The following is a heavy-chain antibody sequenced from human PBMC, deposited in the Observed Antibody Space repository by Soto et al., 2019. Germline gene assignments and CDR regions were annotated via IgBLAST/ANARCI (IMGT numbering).Heavy chain of an antibody. CDR1: GGTFYTYA. CDR3: ARDVSVMTSVFGF. D-gene: IGHD3-10*01. Sequence: QVHLVQSGAGVKRPGSSVRVSCRASGGTFYTYAFTWVRQAPGQGLEWMGGITPMIGTTKYAQKFQGRVTFSADESASTAYKELSNLRSDDTAVYYCARDVSVMTSVFGFWGQGTLITVSS. CDR2: ITPMIGTT. J-gene: IGHJ4*02. V-gene: IGHV1-69*01.